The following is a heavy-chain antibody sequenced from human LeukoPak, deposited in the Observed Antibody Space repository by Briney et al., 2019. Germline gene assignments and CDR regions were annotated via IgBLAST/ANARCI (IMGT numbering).Heavy chain of an antibody. Sequence: ASVKVSCKASGYTFTSYGISWVRQAPGQGLEWMGWISSYDGNTNYAQKLQDRLTMTTDTSTSTVYMELRSLRSDDTAVYYCARDGVVTPYYFDYRGQGTLVTVSS. CDR3: ARDGVVTPYYFDY. J-gene: IGHJ4*02. CDR1: GYTFTSYG. D-gene: IGHD3-3*01. V-gene: IGHV1-18*01. CDR2: ISSYDGNT.